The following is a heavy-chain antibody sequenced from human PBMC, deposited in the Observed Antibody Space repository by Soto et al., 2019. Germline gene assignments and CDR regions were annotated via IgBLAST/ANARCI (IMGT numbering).Heavy chain of an antibody. V-gene: IGHV3-15*01. CDR2: IKSKTDGGTT. J-gene: IGHJ6*02. CDR3: TSKVYYYGMDV. CDR1: GFTFSNAW. Sequence: GGSLRLSCAASGFTFSNAWMSWVRQAPGKGLEWVGRIKSKTDGGTTDYAAPVKGRFTISRDDSKNTLYLQMNSLKTEDTVVYYCTSKVYYYGMDVWGQGTTVTVSS.